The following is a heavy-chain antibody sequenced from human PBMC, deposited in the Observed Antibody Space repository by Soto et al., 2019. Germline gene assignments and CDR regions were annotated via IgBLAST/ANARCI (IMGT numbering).Heavy chain of an antibody. CDR1: GYTFTSYA. Sequence: QVQLVQSGAEVKKPGASVKVSCKASGYTFTSYAMHWVRQAPGQRLEWMGWINAGNGNTEYSQKFQGRVTITRDTSASTAYMELSSLRSEDTAVYYCARGIVVVPAASGRFDPWGQGTLVTVSS. CDR2: INAGNGNT. D-gene: IGHD2-2*01. CDR3: ARGIVVVPAASGRFDP. J-gene: IGHJ5*02. V-gene: IGHV1-3*01.